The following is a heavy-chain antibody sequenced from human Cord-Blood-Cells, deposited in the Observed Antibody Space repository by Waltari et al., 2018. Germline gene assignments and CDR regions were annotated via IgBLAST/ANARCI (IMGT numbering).Heavy chain of an antibody. CDR1: GSTLIDLS. CDR2: LDPEDGET. Sequence: QVQLVQSGAEVKKPGASVKVACKVSGSTLIDLSMHWVRQAPVKGIEWMGGLDPEDGETIYEQKFQGRVTMTEDTATDTAYMELSSLRSEDTAVYYCATEVVGADYWGQGTLVTVSS. D-gene: IGHD1-26*01. CDR3: ATEVVGADY. V-gene: IGHV1-24*01. J-gene: IGHJ4*02.